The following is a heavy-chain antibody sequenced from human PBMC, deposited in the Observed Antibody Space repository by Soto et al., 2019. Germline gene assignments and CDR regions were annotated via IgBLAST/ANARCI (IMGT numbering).Heavy chain of an antibody. CDR3: ARDSSGQTGTLDY. V-gene: IGHV4-31*03. CDR2: IYYSGST. D-gene: IGHD1-1*01. CDR1: GGSISSGGYY. J-gene: IGHJ4*02. Sequence: PSETLSLTCTVSGGSISSGGYYWSWIRPHPGKGLEWIGYIYYSGSTYYNPSLKSRVTISVDTSKNQFSLKLSSVTAADTAVYYCARDSSGQTGTLDYWGQGTLVTVSS.